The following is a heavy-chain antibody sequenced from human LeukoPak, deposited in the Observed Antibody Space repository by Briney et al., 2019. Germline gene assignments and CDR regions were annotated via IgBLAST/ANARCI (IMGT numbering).Heavy chain of an antibody. Sequence: VASVKVSCKASGYTFTGYYMHWVRQSPGQGLEWMGWINPNSGGTNYAQKFQGRVTMTRDTSLSTAYMELSRLRSDDTAVYYCASILSGSYSDYWGQGTLVTVSS. CDR2: INPNSGGT. D-gene: IGHD1-26*01. CDR3: ASILSGSYSDY. V-gene: IGHV1-2*02. CDR1: GYTFTGYY. J-gene: IGHJ4*02.